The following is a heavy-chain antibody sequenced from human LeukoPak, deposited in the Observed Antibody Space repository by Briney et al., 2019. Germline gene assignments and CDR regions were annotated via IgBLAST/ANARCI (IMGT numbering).Heavy chain of an antibody. CDR2: IYYSGST. CDR1: GGSTSSYY. D-gene: IGHD3-22*01. CDR3: ARDDYYDSSGYYN. J-gene: IGHJ4*02. Sequence: SETLSLTCTVSGGSTSSYYWSWIRQPPGKGLEWIGYIYYSGSTNYNPSLKSRVTISVDTSKNQFSLKLSSVTAADTAVYYCARDDYYDSSGYYNWGQGTLVTVSS. V-gene: IGHV4-59*01.